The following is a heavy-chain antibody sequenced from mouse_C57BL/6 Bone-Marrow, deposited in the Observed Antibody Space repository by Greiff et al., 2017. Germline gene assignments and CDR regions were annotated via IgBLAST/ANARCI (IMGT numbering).Heavy chain of an antibody. D-gene: IGHD4-1*01. Sequence: EVQLQQSGPELVKPGASVKISCTASGYSFTGYFMNWVKQSHGKSLEWIGRINPYNGDTFYTQKFKGKATLTVDKSSSTAHMELLSRTSEDLAIYYCARARDTGRHYFDYWGQGTTLTVSS. CDR3: ARARDTGRHYFDY. V-gene: IGHV1-37*01. CDR2: INPYNGDT. CDR1: GYSFTGYF. J-gene: IGHJ2*01.